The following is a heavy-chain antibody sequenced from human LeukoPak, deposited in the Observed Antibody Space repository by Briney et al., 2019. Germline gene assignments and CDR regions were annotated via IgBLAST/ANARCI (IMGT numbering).Heavy chain of an antibody. J-gene: IGHJ4*02. D-gene: IGHD1-1*01. CDR3: ARKLTGTTYFDC. Sequence: GGSLRLSCAASGLTVSTNYMTWVRQAPGRGLEWVSVIYSDDRTFYADSVKGRFTISRDSAKNSVYLRMNSLRAEDTALYYCARKLTGTTYFDCWGQGTLVTVSS. V-gene: IGHV3-53*01. CDR1: GLTVSTNY. CDR2: IYSDDRT.